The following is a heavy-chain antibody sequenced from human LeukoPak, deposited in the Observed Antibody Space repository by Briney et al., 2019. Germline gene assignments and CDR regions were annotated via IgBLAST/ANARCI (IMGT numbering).Heavy chain of an antibody. CDR1: GYTFTSYD. J-gene: IGHJ6*03. Sequence: GASVKVSCKASGYTFTSYDINWVRQATGQGLEWMGWMNPNSGNTGYAQKFQGRVTITRNTSISTAYMELSSLRSEDTAVYYCARGKRQQLVPNYYYYYMDVWGKGTTVTVSS. CDR3: ARGKRQQLVPNYYYYYMDV. CDR2: MNPNSGNT. D-gene: IGHD6-13*01. V-gene: IGHV1-8*03.